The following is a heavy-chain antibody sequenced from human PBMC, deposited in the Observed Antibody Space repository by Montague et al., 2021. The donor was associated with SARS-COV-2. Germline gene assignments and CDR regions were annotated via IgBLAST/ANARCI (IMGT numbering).Heavy chain of an antibody. V-gene: IGHV4-31*03. CDR3: ARTPAVYVVVVPAARGHFDY. D-gene: IGHD2-2*01. J-gene: IGHJ4*02. CDR2: IHYSGST. Sequence: TLSLTCTVSGGSISSGGYYWSWIRQHPGKGLEWIGYIHYSGSTXYNPSLKSRVTISVDTSKNQFSLKLSSVTAADTAVYYCARTPAVYVVVVPAARGHFDYWGQGTLVTVSS. CDR1: GGSISSGGYY.